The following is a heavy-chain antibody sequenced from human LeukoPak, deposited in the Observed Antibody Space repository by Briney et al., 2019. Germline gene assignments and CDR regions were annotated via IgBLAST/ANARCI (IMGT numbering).Heavy chain of an antibody. Sequence: GGSLRLSCAASGFTFSSYAISWVRQAPGKGLEWVSAISGSGGSTYYADSVKGRFTISRDNSKNTLYLQMNSLRAEDTAVYYCAKDTSEVTMWFDYWGQGTLVTVSP. D-gene: IGHD4-17*01. CDR3: AKDTSEVTMWFDY. J-gene: IGHJ4*02. CDR1: GFTFSSYA. V-gene: IGHV3-23*01. CDR2: ISGSGGST.